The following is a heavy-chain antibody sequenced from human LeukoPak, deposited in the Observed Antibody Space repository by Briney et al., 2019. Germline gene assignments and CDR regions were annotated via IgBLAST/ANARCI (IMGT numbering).Heavy chain of an antibody. J-gene: IGHJ5*02. V-gene: IGHV3-23*01. CDR3: AKNNWRIIAVAGGAGIDWFDP. CDR1: GFTFSSYA. D-gene: IGHD6-19*01. Sequence: QTGGSLRLSCAASGFTFSSYAMSWVRQAPGKGLEWVSAISGSGGSTYYADSVKGRFTISRDNSKNTLYLQMNSLRAEDTAVYYCAKNNWRIIAVAGGAGIDWFDPWGQGTLVTVSS. CDR2: ISGSGGST.